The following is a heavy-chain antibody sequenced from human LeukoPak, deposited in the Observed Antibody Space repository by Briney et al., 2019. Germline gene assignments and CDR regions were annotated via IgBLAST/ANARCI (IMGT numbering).Heavy chain of an antibody. CDR3: ARPMVRGRSGFDI. V-gene: IGHV4-30-4*01. J-gene: IGHJ3*02. CDR1: GGSISSGDYY. Sequence: SETLSLTRTVSGGSISSGDYYWSWIGQPPGKALEWIGYIYYSESTYYNPSLKSRVTISIDTSKNQFSLKLTSVTAAVTAGYYCARPMVRGRSGFDIWGQGTMVTVSS. CDR2: IYYSEST. D-gene: IGHD3-10*01.